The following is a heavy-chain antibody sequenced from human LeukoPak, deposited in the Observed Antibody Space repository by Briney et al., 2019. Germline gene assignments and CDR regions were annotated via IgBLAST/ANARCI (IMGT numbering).Heavy chain of an antibody. CDR2: MNPSGST. J-gene: IGHJ6*03. Sequence: PSETLSLTCAVYGGSFSGYYWTWIRQTPGKGLEWIGEMNPSGSTNYNPSLKSRVTISVDTSKNQFSLKLSSVTAADTAVYYCARWWEVYRYMDVWGKGTTVTVSS. CDR1: GGSFSGYY. D-gene: IGHD1-26*01. V-gene: IGHV4-34*01. CDR3: ARWWEVYRYMDV.